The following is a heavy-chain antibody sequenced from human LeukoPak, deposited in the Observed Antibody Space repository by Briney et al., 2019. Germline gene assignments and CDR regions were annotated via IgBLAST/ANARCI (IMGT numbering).Heavy chain of an antibody. CDR1: GYNFSKYW. CDR3: ARHGPEIVVVPASIPLDY. J-gene: IGHJ4*02. D-gene: IGHD2-2*01. CDR2: IYPRDSDV. V-gene: IGHV5-51*01. Sequence: GESLKISCKGLGYNFSKYWIGWVRQMPGKGLEWMGIIYPRDSDVRYNPSFQGHVTISADTSISTLYLHWSSLQPSDTAIYFCARHGPEIVVVPASIPLDYWGKGTLVTVSS.